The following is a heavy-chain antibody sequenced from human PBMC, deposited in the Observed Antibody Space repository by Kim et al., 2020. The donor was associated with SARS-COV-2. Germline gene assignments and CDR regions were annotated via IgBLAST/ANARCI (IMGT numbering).Heavy chain of an antibody. CDR3: ARDPVKTDIAVAGHFDY. J-gene: IGHJ4*02. CDR1: GFTFSSYA. D-gene: IGHD6-19*01. V-gene: IGHV3-30*04. CDR2: ISYDGSNK. Sequence: GGSLRLSCAASGFTFSSYAMHWVRQAPGKGLEWVAVISYDGSNKYYADSVKGRFTISRDNSKNTLYLQMNSLRAEDTAVYYCARDPVKTDIAVAGHFDYWGQGTLVTVSS.